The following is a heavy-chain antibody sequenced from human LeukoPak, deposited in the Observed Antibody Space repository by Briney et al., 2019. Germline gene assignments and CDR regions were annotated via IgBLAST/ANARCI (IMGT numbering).Heavy chain of an antibody. Sequence: SETLSLTCAVYGGSFSGYYWSWIRKPPGKGLEWIGEINHSGSTNYNPSLKSRVTISVDTSKNQFSLKLSSVTAADTAVYYCASSSSWYYFDYWGQGTLVTVSS. D-gene: IGHD6-13*01. CDR2: INHSGST. CDR3: ASSSSWYYFDY. CDR1: GGSFSGYY. J-gene: IGHJ4*02. V-gene: IGHV4-34*01.